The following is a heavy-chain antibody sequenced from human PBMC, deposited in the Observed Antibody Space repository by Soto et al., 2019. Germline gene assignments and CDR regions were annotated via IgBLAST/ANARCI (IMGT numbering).Heavy chain of an antibody. CDR3: ARADWNYVHYYYYYMDV. CDR1: GFTFSSYW. D-gene: IGHD1-7*01. V-gene: IGHV3-7*01. J-gene: IGHJ6*03. Sequence: GSLRLSCAASGFTFSSYWMSWVRQAPGKGLEWVANIKQDGSEKYYVDSVKGRFTISRDNAKNSLYLQMNSLRAEDTAVYYCARADWNYVHYYYYYMDVWGKGTTVTVSS. CDR2: IKQDGSEK.